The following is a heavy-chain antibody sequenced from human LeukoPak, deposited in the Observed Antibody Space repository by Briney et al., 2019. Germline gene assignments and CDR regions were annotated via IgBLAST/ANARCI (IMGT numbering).Heavy chain of an antibody. V-gene: IGHV3-48*03. D-gene: IGHD6-19*01. CDR1: RFPFSVYE. CDR3: ALLAVASDFDY. J-gene: IGHJ4*02. Sequence: PGGSLGLSCAVSRFPFSVYEMNWVRQAPGKGLEWVSNIASSGTTKYYADSVKGRFSISRDNAKSPLYLQMNSLRVEDTAVYYCALLAVASDFDYWGQGALVTVSS. CDR2: IASSGTTK.